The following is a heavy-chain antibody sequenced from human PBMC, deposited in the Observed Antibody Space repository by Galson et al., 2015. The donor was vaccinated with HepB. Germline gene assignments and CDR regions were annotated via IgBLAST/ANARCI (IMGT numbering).Heavy chain of an antibody. J-gene: IGHJ5*02. CDR2: SYSGGST. D-gene: IGHD6-13*01. CDR3: ARGTSSSWYNYWFDP. CDR1: GLTVSNNY. V-gene: IGHV3-66*02. Sequence: PLGVAGAASGLTVSNNYMSGARQAPGKGLEWGRVSYSGGSTNYADSVKGRFTISRDNSKNTLYLQMNSLRPEDTAVYYCARGTSSSWYNYWFDPWGQGTLVTVSS.